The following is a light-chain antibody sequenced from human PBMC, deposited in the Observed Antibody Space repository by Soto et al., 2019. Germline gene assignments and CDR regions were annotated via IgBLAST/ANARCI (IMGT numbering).Light chain of an antibody. CDR2: AAS. CDR1: QSISSY. CDR3: QQTYTTPRT. J-gene: IGKJ1*01. Sequence: DIQMTQSPSSLSASVGDRVTITCRASQSISSYLNWYQQKLGKAPKLLIYAASNLQSGVPSRFSCSGSMTDFTLTISSLQPEDFATYYCQQTYTTPRTFGHGTKVEIK. V-gene: IGKV1-39*01.